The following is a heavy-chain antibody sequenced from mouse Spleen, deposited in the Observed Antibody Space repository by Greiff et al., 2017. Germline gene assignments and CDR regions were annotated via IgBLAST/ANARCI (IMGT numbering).Heavy chain of an antibody. CDR3: AKEPNYYGSSYGYFDV. CDR2: IWRGGST. V-gene: IGHV2-5-1*01. CDR1: GFSLTSYG. J-gene: IGHJ1*01. D-gene: IGHD1-1*01. Sequence: VQLQQSGPSLVQPSQSLSITCTVSGFSLTSYGVHWVRQSPGKGLEWLGVIWRGGSTDYNAAFMSRLSITKDNSKSQVFFKMNSLQADDTAIYYCAKEPNYYGSSYGYFDVWGAGTTVTVSS.